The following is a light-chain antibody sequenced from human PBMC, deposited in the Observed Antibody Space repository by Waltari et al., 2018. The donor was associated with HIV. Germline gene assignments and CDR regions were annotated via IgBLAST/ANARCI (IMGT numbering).Light chain of an antibody. V-gene: IGLV1-44*01. CDR2: INN. Sequence: QSVLTQPPSASGTPGQRVTISCSGGSSNIGSKTVNWYQQLPGTAPKLLIYINNQRPSGVPDRFSGSKSGTSASLAISGLQSDDEADYYCAAWDDSLNGWVFGGGTKLTVL. J-gene: IGLJ3*02. CDR3: AAWDDSLNGWV. CDR1: SSNIGSKT.